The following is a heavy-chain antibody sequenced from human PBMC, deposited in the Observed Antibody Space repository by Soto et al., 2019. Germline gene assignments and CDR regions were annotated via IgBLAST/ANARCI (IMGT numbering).Heavy chain of an antibody. J-gene: IGHJ4*02. V-gene: IGHV3-30-3*01. Sequence: QVPLVESGGGVVQPGRSLRLSCAASGLNLSNYAMHWVRQAPGKGLEWVAVISYDGSNRYYADYVKGRFTISRDNSKNTLYLQLNSLRAEDTAVYYCARVTQAVAADYWGQGTLVTVSS. D-gene: IGHD6-19*01. CDR2: ISYDGSNR. CDR3: ARVTQAVAADY. CDR1: GLNLSNYA.